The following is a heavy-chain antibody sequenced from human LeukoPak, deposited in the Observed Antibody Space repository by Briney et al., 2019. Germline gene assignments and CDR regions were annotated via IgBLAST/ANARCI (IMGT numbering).Heavy chain of an antibody. CDR2: IRYDGSNK. J-gene: IGHJ6*03. CDR1: GFTLSSYG. CDR3: AKLNGVVILDMDV. D-gene: IGHD3-3*01. V-gene: IGHV3-30*02. Sequence: GGSLRLSCAASGFTLSSYGMHWVRQAPGKGLEWVAFIRYDGSNKYYADSVKGRFTISRDNSKNTLYLQMNSLRAEGTAVYYCAKLNGVVILDMDVWGKGTTVTVSS.